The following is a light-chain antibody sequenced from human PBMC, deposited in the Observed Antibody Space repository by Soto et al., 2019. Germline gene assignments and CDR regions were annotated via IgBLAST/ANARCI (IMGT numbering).Light chain of an antibody. J-gene: IGKJ1*01. CDR2: AAS. CDR1: QGISSY. Sequence: VLSMTQSPSLLSASTGDSVTISSQMSQGISSYLAWYQHKPVKAPELLIYAASTLQSGVPSRFSGSGSATDFTLTISCLQSEDFATYYCQQDYNYPPWTFGQGTKVDIK. V-gene: IGKV1D-8*01. CDR3: QQDYNYPPWT.